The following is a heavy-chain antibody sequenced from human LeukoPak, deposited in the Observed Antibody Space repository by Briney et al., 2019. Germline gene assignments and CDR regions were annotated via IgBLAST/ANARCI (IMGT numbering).Heavy chain of an antibody. CDR2: INPNSGGT. CDR3: ARRYFDWFSPNYYYYMDV. CDR1: GYTFTGYY. Sequence: GASVKVSCKASGYTFTGYYMHWVRQAPGQGLEWMGWINPNSGGTNYAQKFQGRVTMTRDTSISTAYMELSRLRSDDTAVYYCARRYFDWFSPNYYYYMDVWGKGTTVTISS. J-gene: IGHJ6*03. D-gene: IGHD3-9*01. V-gene: IGHV1-2*02.